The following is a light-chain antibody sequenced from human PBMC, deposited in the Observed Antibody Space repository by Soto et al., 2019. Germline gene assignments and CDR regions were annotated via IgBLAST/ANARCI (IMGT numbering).Light chain of an antibody. CDR1: SNDIGSYNY. CDR2: DVS. Sequence: QSVLTQPASVSGSPGQSITISCTGTSNDIGSYNYVSWYQQHPGKAPKLMIYDVSNRPSGVSARFSGSKSDNTASLTISGLQVEDEADYYCSSYARTSTHVIFGGGTKLTVL. J-gene: IGLJ2*01. V-gene: IGLV2-14*01. CDR3: SSYARTSTHVI.